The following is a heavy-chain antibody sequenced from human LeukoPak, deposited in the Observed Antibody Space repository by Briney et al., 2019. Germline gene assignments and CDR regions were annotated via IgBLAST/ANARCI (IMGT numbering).Heavy chain of an antibody. V-gene: IGHV4-31*03. CDR1: GGSISSGGYY. CDR2: IFYGGST. Sequence: SQTLSLTCTVSGGSISSGGYYWSWIRQHPGKGLEWIGYIFYGGSTNYNPSLKSRVTMSVEPSKNQFSLKLSSVTAADTAFYYCARVYIDSAVSFDYWGQGTLVSVSS. CDR3: ARVYIDSAVSFDY. D-gene: IGHD4-17*01. J-gene: IGHJ4*02.